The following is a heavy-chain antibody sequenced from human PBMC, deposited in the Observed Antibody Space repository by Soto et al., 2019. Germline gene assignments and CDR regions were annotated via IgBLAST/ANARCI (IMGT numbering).Heavy chain of an antibody. J-gene: IGHJ4*02. CDR1: GFSVSNYY. CDR2: IYSGGST. Sequence: PGGSLRLSCAASGFSVSNYYMGWVRQAPGKGLQWVSVIYSGGSTYFADSVKGRFTISRDNSQNTVFLQMNSLRAEDTAVYYCTAPHASGLFDHWGQGTLATVSS. D-gene: IGHD2-2*01. V-gene: IGHV3-53*01. CDR3: TAPHASGLFDH.